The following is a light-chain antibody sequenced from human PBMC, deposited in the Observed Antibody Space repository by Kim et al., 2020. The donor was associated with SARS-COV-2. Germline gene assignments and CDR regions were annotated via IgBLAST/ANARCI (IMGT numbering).Light chain of an antibody. CDR3: ATWDDSLYGRV. CDR2: GYD. CDR1: SSSIGDNP. Sequence: QSVLTQPPSVSGNPGQRVTISGSGSSSSIGDNPVSWYQQLPGMAPKLIIYGYDQRPSGVPDRFSGSKSGTSASLAISGLQSGDDGDYFCATWDDSLYGRVFGGGTQLTVL. J-gene: IGLJ3*02. V-gene: IGLV1-44*01.